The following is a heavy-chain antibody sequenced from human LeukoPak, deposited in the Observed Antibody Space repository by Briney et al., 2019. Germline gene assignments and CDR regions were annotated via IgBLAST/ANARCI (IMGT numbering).Heavy chain of an antibody. V-gene: IGHV3-7*01. CDR1: GFTFSSYW. Sequence: GGSLRLSCAASGFTFSSYWMSWVRQAPGKGLEWVANIKRDGSEKYYVDSVKGRFTISGDNAKNSLYLQMNSLRAEDTAVYYCARELPGIAVAGPHYYYYYYMDVWGKGTTVTVSS. J-gene: IGHJ6*03. D-gene: IGHD6-19*01. CDR2: IKRDGSEK. CDR3: ARELPGIAVAGPHYYYYYYMDV.